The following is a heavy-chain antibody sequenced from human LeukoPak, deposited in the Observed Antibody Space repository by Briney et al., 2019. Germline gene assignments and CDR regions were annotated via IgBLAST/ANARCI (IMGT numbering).Heavy chain of an antibody. CDR3: ARDPWFGVVDYGMDV. D-gene: IGHD3-3*01. Sequence: ASVKVSCKASGYTFTSYGISWVRQAPGQGLEWMGWINPNSGGTNYAQKFQGRVTMTRDTSISTAYMELSRLRSDDTAVYYCARDPWFGVVDYGMDVWGQGTTVTVSS. CDR1: GYTFTSYG. CDR2: INPNSGGT. J-gene: IGHJ6*02. V-gene: IGHV1-2*02.